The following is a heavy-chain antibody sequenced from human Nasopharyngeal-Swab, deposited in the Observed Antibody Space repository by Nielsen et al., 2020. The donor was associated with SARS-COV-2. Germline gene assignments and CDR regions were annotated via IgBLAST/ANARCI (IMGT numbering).Heavy chain of an antibody. CDR1: GGSISSYY. Sequence: SETLSLTCTVSGGSISSYYWSWIRQPPGKGLEWIGYIYYSGSTNYNPSLKSRVTISVDTSKNQFSLKLSSVTAADTAVYYCARSGEYPYYYYYMDVWAKGPRSPSP. CDR3: ARSGEYPYYYYYMDV. D-gene: IGHD3-10*01. V-gene: IGHV4-59*08. J-gene: IGHJ6*03. CDR2: IYYSGST.